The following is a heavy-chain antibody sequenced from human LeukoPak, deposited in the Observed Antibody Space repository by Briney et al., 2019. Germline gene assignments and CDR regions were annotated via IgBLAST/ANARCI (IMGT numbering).Heavy chain of an antibody. V-gene: IGHV4-30-4*07. CDR2: IYNSGTT. D-gene: IGHD2-21*02. CDR1: GGSFSGYS. Sequence: SETLSLTCAVYGGSFSGYSWNWIRQPPGKGLEWIGYIYNSGTTSYNPSLKSRVTMSVDTSKNQFSLKLSSVTAADTALYYRARGWGPAYCGGDCHRHFDYWGQGTLVTVSS. CDR3: ARGWGPAYCGGDCHRHFDY. J-gene: IGHJ4*02.